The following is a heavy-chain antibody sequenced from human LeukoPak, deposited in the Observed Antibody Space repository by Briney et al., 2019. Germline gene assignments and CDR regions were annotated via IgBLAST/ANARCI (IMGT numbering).Heavy chain of an antibody. Sequence: TGGSLRLSCAASGFTFSSYAMSWVRHPPRKGLERVSAISDSGGSTYYADSVTSRFTISRDNSKNTLYLQMSSLTAEDTAVYYCAREGYYYGSGSYYGIFDYYYYMEVWGKGTTVTVSS. CDR2: ISDSGGST. CDR1: GFTFSSYA. CDR3: AREGYYYGSGSYYGIFDYYYYMEV. V-gene: IGHV3-23*01. J-gene: IGHJ6*03. D-gene: IGHD3-10*01.